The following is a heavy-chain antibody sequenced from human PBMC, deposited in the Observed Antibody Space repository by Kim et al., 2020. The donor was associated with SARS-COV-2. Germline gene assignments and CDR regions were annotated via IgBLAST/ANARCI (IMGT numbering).Heavy chain of an antibody. CDR2: ISSSISTI. CDR3: ARRTSGAYFYFDY. Sequence: GGSLRLSCAASGFTFSSYSMSWVSQAPGKGLEWVSYISSSISTIYNADSVKGRFTISRDNSKNSLYLQMNSLRAEDTAVYYCARRTSGAYFYFDYWGQGTLVTVSS. J-gene: IGHJ4*02. D-gene: IGHD1-26*01. CDR1: GFTFSSYS. V-gene: IGHV3-48*01.